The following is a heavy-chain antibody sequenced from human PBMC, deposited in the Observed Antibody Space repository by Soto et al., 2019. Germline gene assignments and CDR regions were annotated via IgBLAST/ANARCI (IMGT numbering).Heavy chain of an antibody. CDR2: ISGSGGST. J-gene: IGHJ4*02. Sequence: GGSLRLSCAASGVTFSSYAMSWVRQAPGKGLEWVSAISGSGGSTYYADSVKGRFTISRDNSKNTLYLQMNSLRAEDTAVYYCAKDLSSSSLAVYFDYWGQGTLVTVSS. CDR1: GVTFSSYA. CDR3: AKDLSSSSLAVYFDY. D-gene: IGHD6-6*01. V-gene: IGHV3-23*01.